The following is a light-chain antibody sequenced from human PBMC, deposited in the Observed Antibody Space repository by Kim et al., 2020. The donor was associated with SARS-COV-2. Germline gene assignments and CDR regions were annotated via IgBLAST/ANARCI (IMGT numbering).Light chain of an antibody. CDR1: QSVYSNY. V-gene: IGKV3-20*01. J-gene: IGKJ1*01. CDR2: AAS. Sequence: EIVLTQSPGTLSLSPGVRATLSCRASQSVYSNYLAWYQQKPGQAPRLLIYAASSRATGIPDRFSGSGSGTDFTLTIRRLQPEDFAVYYCQQYGSSWTFGQGTKVDIK. CDR3: QQYGSSWT.